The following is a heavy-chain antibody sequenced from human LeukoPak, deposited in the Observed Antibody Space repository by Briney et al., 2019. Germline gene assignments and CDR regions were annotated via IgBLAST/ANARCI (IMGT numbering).Heavy chain of an antibody. CDR3: ARVDGGSYYYYYYMDV. J-gene: IGHJ6*03. D-gene: IGHD1-26*01. CDR2: IYYSGST. Sequence: SETLSLTCTVSGGSISSGGYYWSWIRQPPGKGLEWIGYIYYSGSTNYNPSLKSRVTISVDTSKNQFSLKLSSVTAADTAVYYCARVDGGSYYYYYYMDVWGKGTTVTVSS. V-gene: IGHV4-61*08. CDR1: GGSISSGGYY.